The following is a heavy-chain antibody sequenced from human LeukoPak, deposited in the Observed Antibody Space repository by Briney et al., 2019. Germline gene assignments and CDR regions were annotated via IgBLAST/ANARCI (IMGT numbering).Heavy chain of an antibody. D-gene: IGHD4-17*01. CDR2: IYPGDSHT. V-gene: IGHV5-51*01. CDR1: GYSFTSYW. CDR3: ARHLDYGDYVNWFDP. Sequence: GESLKISCKGSGYSFTSYWIGWVRQMPGKGLEWMGIIYPGDSHTRYSPSFQGQVTISADKSISTAYLQWSSLKASDTAMYYCARHLDYGDYVNWFDPWGQGTLVTVSS. J-gene: IGHJ5*02.